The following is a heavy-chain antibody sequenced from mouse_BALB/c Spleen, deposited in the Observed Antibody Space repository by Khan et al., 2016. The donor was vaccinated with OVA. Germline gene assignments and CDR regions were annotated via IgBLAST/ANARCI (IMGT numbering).Heavy chain of an antibody. CDR2: FYPGGTTI. V-gene: IGHV1-62-2*01. D-gene: IGHD2-1*01. Sequence: VELVESGAELVKPGASVKLSCKASGYTFTEYIIHWLKQRSGQGLEWIGWFYPGGTTIKYNEKFKDKATLTADKSSSTVDMELSRLTSEDSAVYFCARHEDYGNWLDYWGQGTTLTVSS. CDR3: ARHEDYGNWLDY. CDR1: GYTFTEYI. J-gene: IGHJ2*01.